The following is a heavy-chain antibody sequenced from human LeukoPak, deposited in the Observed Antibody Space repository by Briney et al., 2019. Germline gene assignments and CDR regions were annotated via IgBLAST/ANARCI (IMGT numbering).Heavy chain of an antibody. D-gene: IGHD5-18*01. Sequence: ASVKVSCKASGYTFTGYYMHWVRQAPGQGLEWVGWINPKNGGSNYAQKFQGRVTMTRDRSISTAYMELSRLTSDDTATYYCATYRQIQVPFEFWGQGTLVTVSS. CDR2: INPKNGGS. CDR1: GYTFTGYY. V-gene: IGHV1-2*02. J-gene: IGHJ4*02. CDR3: ATYRQIQVPFEF.